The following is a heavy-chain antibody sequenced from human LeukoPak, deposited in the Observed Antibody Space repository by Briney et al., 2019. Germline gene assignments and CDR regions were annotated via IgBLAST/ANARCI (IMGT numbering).Heavy chain of an antibody. D-gene: IGHD6-19*01. V-gene: IGHV4-39*01. CDR2: IYYGGST. J-gene: IGHJ6*02. Sequence: SETLSLTCTVSGGSISSSSYYWGWIRQPPGKGLEWIGSIYYGGSTYYNPSLKSRVTISVDTSKNQFSLKLSSVTAADTAVYYCARQEAVAGTTGYYYYGMGVWGQGTTVTVSS. CDR3: ARQEAVAGTTGYYYYGMGV. CDR1: GGSISSSSYY.